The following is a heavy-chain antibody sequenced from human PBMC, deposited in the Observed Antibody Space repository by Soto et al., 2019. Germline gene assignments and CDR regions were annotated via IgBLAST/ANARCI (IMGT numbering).Heavy chain of an antibody. J-gene: IGHJ6*02. CDR2: IDPTDSYP. CDR3: ARDYYYGSGSYLTYNSYGMDV. CDR1: GYSFTSYW. V-gene: IGHV5-10-1*01. D-gene: IGHD3-10*01. Sequence: PGESLKISCKGSGYSFTSYWISWVRQMPGKGLEWMGRIDPTDSYPNYSPSFQGHVTISADKSISTAYLQWSSLKASDTAMYYCARDYYYGSGSYLTYNSYGMDVWGQGTTVTVS.